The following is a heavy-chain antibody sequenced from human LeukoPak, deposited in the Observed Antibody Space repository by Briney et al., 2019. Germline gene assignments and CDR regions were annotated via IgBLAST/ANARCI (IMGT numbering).Heavy chain of an antibody. CDR2: INHSGST. D-gene: IGHD3-22*01. CDR3: AKDNEATMIVVVTDDAFDI. V-gene: IGHV4-34*01. Sequence: PSETLSLTCAVYGGSFSGYYWSWIRQPPGEGLEWIGEINHSGSTDYNPSLKSRVTISVDTSKNQFSLKLSSVTAADTAVYYCAKDNEATMIVVVTDDAFDIWGQGTMVTVSS. CDR1: GGSFSGYY. J-gene: IGHJ3*02.